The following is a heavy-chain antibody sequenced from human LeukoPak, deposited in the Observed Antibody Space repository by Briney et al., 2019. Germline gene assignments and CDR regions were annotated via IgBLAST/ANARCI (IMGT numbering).Heavy chain of an antibody. CDR1: GYTFIGYY. Sequence: ASVKVSCKASGYTFIGYYIHWVRQAPGQGLEWMRWINPNTGGTNYAQKFQGRVTMTRDTSISTAYMELSRLTSDDTAVYYCATITVIVLVSPGDAFDIWGQGTMVTVSS. D-gene: IGHD3-22*01. J-gene: IGHJ3*02. CDR3: ATITVIVLVSPGDAFDI. CDR2: INPNTGGT. V-gene: IGHV1-2*02.